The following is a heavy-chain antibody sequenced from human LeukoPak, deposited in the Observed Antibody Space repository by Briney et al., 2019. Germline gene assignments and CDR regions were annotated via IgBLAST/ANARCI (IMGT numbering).Heavy chain of an antibody. CDR2: IYPGDSDT. Sequence: GESLKISCKGSGYSFTSYWIGWVRQMPGKGLEWMGIIYPGDSDTRYSPSFQGQVTISADKSISTAYLQWSSLKASDTAMYYCARQGRWGYDSSRASQFDYWGQGTLVTVSS. CDR1: GYSFTSYW. CDR3: ARQGRWGYDSSRASQFDY. J-gene: IGHJ4*02. D-gene: IGHD5-12*01. V-gene: IGHV5-51*01.